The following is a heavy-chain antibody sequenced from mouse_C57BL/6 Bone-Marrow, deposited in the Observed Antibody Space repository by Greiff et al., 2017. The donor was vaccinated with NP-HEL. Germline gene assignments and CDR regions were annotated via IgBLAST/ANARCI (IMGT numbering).Heavy chain of an antibody. CDR1: GYTFTSYG. V-gene: IGHV1-81*01. CDR3: AINLDY. J-gene: IGHJ2*01. CDR2: SYPRSGNT. Sequence: QVQLQQSGAELARPGASVKLSCKASGYTFTSYGISWVKQRTGQGLEWIGESYPRSGNTYYNEKFKGKATLTADKSSSTAYMELRSLTSEDSAVYFCAINLDYWGQGTTLTVSS.